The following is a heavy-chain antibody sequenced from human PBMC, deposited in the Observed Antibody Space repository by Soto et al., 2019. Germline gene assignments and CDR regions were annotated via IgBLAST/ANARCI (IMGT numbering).Heavy chain of an antibody. J-gene: IGHJ4*02. CDR2: ISAYNGNT. D-gene: IGHD1-26*01. V-gene: IGHV1-18*01. CDR3: ARGLYRRGTYYAFDT. Sequence: QVPLVQSGPEVKKPGASVKVSCKTSGYTPTNYDIGWVRQAPGQGLEYMGWISAYNGNTNYARKLQDRVTLTTDTSTRTSYMELRSLQSDDTAIYYCARGLYRRGTYYAFDTWGQGTLVTGSS. CDR1: GYTPTNYD.